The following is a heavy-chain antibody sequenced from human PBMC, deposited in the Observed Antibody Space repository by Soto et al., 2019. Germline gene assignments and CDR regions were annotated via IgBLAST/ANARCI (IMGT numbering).Heavy chain of an antibody. J-gene: IGHJ4*02. CDR1: GYTFSTYY. CDR3: VRGPGSGTSLYYFDY. Sequence: ASVKVSCKASGYTFSTYYIHWVRQAPGQGLEWLGMINPTGGTTGYAQKFQGRVTVTRDTSTSTVNMDLSSLRSDDTAVYYCVRGPGSGTSLYYFDYWGQGSLVTVSS. CDR2: INPTGGTT. D-gene: IGHD3-3*01. V-gene: IGHV1-46*01.